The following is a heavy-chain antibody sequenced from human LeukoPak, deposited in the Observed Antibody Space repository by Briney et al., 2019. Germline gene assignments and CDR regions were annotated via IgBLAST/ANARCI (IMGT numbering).Heavy chain of an antibody. J-gene: IGHJ4*02. V-gene: IGHV4-59*01. Sequence: SETLSLTSTVSAGSITSNYWSWIRQPPGKGLEWIGYIFYSGTTNYNPSLKSRVTISVDTSKNQFSLKLSSVTAADTAVYYCARGPRYYFDYWGQGTLVTVSS. CDR1: AGSITSNY. CDR2: IFYSGTT. CDR3: ARGPRYYFDY.